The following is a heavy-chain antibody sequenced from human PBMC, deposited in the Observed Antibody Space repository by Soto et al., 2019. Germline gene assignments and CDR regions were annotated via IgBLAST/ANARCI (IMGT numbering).Heavy chain of an antibody. CDR2: IYYSGST. D-gene: IGHD4-17*01. V-gene: IGHV4-59*01. CDR3: ARVGTKTTVSYDY. J-gene: IGHJ4*02. CDR1: GGSISSYY. Sequence: SETLSLTCTVSGGSISSYYWSWIRQPPGKGLEWIGYIYYSGSTNYNPSLKSRVTISVDTSKNQFSLKLSSVTAADTAVYYCARVGTKTTVSYDYWGQGTLVTVSS.